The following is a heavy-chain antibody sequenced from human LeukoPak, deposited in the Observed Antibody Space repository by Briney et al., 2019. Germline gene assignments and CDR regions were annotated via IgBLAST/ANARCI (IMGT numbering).Heavy chain of an antibody. CDR3: ASLGGVTMIVVVEVY. V-gene: IGHV3-30*02. Sequence: GGSLRLSCAASGFTFSSYGMHWVRQAPGKGLEWVAFIRHDGSNKYYADSVEGRFTISRDNSKSTLYLQMNSLRAEDTAVYYCASLGGVTMIVVVEVYWGQGTLVTVSS. CDR1: GFTFSSYG. CDR2: IRHDGSNK. J-gene: IGHJ4*02. D-gene: IGHD3-22*01.